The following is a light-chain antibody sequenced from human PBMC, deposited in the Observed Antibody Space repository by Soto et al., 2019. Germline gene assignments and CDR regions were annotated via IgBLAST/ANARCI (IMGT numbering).Light chain of an antibody. Sequence: EIVLTQSPGTLSLSPGERVTLSCRASQSGSSTYLAWYQQTPGQAPRLLIYGASTRATGVPPTFSGSASGTEFTLTISSLQSEDFTVYYCQQYNKWPLTFGQGTKVDI. J-gene: IGKJ1*01. CDR1: QSGSSTY. CDR3: QQYNKWPLT. V-gene: IGKV3-15*01. CDR2: GAS.